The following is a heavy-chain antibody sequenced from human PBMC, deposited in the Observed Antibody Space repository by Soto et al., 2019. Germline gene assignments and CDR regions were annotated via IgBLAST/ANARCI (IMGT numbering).Heavy chain of an antibody. D-gene: IGHD4-4*01. V-gene: IGHV4-59*01. CDR3: ARRRDGYSYFDY. Sequence: SETLSLTCTVSGGSIISYYWSWSRQPPGKGLEWIGYIYYSGSTNYNPSLKSRVTISVDTSKNQFSLKLSSVTAADTAVYYCARRRDGYSYFDYWGQGTLVTVSS. CDR2: IYYSGST. CDR1: GGSIISYY. J-gene: IGHJ4*02.